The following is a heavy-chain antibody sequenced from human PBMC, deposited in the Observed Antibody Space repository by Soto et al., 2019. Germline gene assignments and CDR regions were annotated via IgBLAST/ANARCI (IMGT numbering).Heavy chain of an antibody. J-gene: IGHJ4*02. D-gene: IGHD5-18*01. CDR1: GCSISSYY. CDR2: IYYSGST. Sequence: PSETLSLTCTVSGCSISSYYWSWIRLPPGKGLEWIGYIYYSGSTNYNPSLKSRVTISVDTSKNQFSLKLSSVTAADTAVYYCARTLYSYGPRFDYWGQGTLVTVSS. CDR3: ARTLYSYGPRFDY. V-gene: IGHV4-59*01.